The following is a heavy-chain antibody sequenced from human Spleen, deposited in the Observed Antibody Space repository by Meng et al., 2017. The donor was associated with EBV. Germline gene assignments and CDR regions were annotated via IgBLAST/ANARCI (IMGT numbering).Heavy chain of an antibody. D-gene: IGHD4-17*01. V-gene: IGHV4-39*02. J-gene: IGHJ1*01. Sequence: QRKRQKPGPGLLKPSEPLSLTCTVSGGSISSNPYSWAWIRQAPGKGLEWIGTIGYSGSTFYNSSLETRVSISVDTSNNHFSLRLRSVTASDTAVYYCVSTVTPPAWGEYFLHWGQGTLVTVSS. CDR1: GGSISSNPYS. CDR3: VSTVTPPAWGEYFLH. CDR2: IGYSGST.